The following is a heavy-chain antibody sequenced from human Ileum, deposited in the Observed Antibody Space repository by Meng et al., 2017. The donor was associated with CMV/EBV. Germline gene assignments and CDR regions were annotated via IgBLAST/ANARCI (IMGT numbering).Heavy chain of an antibody. CDR3: TRGRVGDWWFDF. J-gene: IGHJ4*02. CDR2: IKHRGTT. CDR1: GGYFRRFP. V-gene: IGHV4-34*01. Sequence: WAAGLLNVSETRSRSGGSNGGYFRRFPWTWIRQPSGTGREWIGDIKHRGTTNYCPSTKSRVTISIDTSKKQFCLRLSSLTAADTAVYYCTRGRVGDWWFDFWGQGTLVTVSS. D-gene: IGHD2-15*01.